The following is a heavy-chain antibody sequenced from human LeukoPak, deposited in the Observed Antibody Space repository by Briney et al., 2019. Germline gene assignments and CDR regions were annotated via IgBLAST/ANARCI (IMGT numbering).Heavy chain of an antibody. D-gene: IGHD3-10*01. CDR2: IWYDGSNK. V-gene: IGHV3-33*01. CDR1: QFTFSNHG. J-gene: IGHJ4*02. CDR3: ARDRGVSYFDY. Sequence: GGSLRLSCAASQFTFSNHGMHWVRQAPGKGLEWVTVIWYDGSNKYYADSVKGRFTISRDNSQNTLYLQMNSLRAEDTAVYYCARDRGVSYFDYWGQGTQVTVSS.